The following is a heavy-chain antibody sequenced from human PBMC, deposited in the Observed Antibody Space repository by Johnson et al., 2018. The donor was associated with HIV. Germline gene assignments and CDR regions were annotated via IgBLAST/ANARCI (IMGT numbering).Heavy chain of an antibody. CDR3: AKGGDTTGYDSFDI. CDR2: ISWDGGST. Sequence: VQLVESGGGVVRPGGSLRLSCAASGFTFDDYGLSWVRQAPGKGLEWVSLISWDGGSTYYGDSVTGRFTVSRDNSKNSLYLQMNSLRTEDTALYYCAKGGDTTGYDSFDIWGQGTMVTVSS. V-gene: IGHV3-43*02. J-gene: IGHJ3*02. D-gene: IGHD1-26*01. CDR1: GFTFDDYG.